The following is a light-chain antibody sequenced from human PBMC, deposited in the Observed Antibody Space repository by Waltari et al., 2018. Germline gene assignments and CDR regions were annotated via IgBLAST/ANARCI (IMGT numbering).Light chain of an antibody. CDR3: CSFTDTSIWV. J-gene: IGLJ3*02. V-gene: IGLV2-23*02. Sequence: QSALTQPASVSGSPGQSITISCTGTNSDIGKYDLVSWYQQYPGKAPKLLIYEVTQRPPGVSNHFSGSKSGNTASLTIAGLQPEDEANYYCCSFTDTSIWVFGGGTKLTVL. CDR2: EVT. CDR1: NSDIGKYDL.